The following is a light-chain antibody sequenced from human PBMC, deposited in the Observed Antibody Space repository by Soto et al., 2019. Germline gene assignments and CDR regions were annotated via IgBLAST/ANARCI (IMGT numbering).Light chain of an antibody. V-gene: IGLV2-14*01. Sequence: QSVLTQPASVSGSPGQSNTISCTGTSSDVGGYNYVAWYQQHPGKVPRLMIYEVSNRPSGVSNRFSGSKSGSTASLTISGLQAEDEADYYCISYTSSSTSYVFGTGTQLTVL. CDR2: EVS. J-gene: IGLJ1*01. CDR3: ISYTSSSTSYV. CDR1: SSDVGGYNY.